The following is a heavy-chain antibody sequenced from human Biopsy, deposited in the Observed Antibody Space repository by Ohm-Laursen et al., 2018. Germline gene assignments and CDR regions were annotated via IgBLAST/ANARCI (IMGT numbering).Heavy chain of an antibody. Sequence: TLSLTCTVPGDSINSSYWSWIRQPPGKGLEWIGFISNSGNTNYNPSLKSRVTISVDTSKNQTSLKLGSVTVADTAVFYCARRGSGGRSFDYWGQGSLVTVSS. CDR3: ARRGSGGRSFDY. D-gene: IGHD2-15*01. CDR1: GDSINSSY. CDR2: ISNSGNT. V-gene: IGHV4-59*08. J-gene: IGHJ4*02.